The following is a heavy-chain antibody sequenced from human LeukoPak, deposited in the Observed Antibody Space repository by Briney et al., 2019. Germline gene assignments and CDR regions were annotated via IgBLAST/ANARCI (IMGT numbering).Heavy chain of an antibody. Sequence: VASVTVSCKASGYTFTTYDINWVRQAAGQGFEWMGWMNPKSGDAGYADKFQGRVAITRDTSINTAYLELSALTSDDTAVYYCARGPFGNCGGGPCHFRDIDNWYDPWGQGTLVTVSS. CDR2: MNPKSGDA. D-gene: IGHD2-21*01. V-gene: IGHV1-8*03. CDR1: GYTFTTYD. CDR3: ARGPFGNCGGGPCHFRDIDNWYDP. J-gene: IGHJ5*02.